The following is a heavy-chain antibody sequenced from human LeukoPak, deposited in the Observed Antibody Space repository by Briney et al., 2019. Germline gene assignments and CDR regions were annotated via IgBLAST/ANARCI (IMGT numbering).Heavy chain of an antibody. Sequence: GASVKVSCKASGYTFTSYGISWVRQAPGQGLEWMGWISAYNGNTNYAQKLQGRVTMNTDTSTSTAYMEMRSLRSDDTAVYHCARAQTPGYYDFWSGYYSWGQGTLVTVSS. V-gene: IGHV1-18*01. CDR2: ISAYNGNT. CDR3: ARAQTPGYYDFWSGYYS. J-gene: IGHJ4*02. CDR1: GYTFTSYG. D-gene: IGHD3-3*01.